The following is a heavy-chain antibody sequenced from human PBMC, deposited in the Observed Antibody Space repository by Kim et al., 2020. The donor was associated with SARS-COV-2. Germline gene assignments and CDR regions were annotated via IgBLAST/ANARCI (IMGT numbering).Heavy chain of an antibody. Sequence: GGSLRLSCAASGFTFSTYGMSWVRQAPGKGLEWVSTIGNSGGSTYYADSVKGRFTISRDNSKNTLFLQMNSLRVDDTAVYYCAKGYGYNDYWGQGTVVTVSS. D-gene: IGHD3-16*01. CDR1: GFTFSTYG. CDR2: IGNSGGST. J-gene: IGHJ4*02. CDR3: AKGYGYNDY. V-gene: IGHV3-23*01.